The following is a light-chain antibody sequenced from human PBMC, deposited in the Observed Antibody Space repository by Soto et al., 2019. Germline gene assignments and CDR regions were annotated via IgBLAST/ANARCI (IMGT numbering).Light chain of an antibody. J-gene: IGKJ1*01. Sequence: DVQMSQSPSTLSASVGDRVTMTFRASEFISDWLAWYQQKPGQAPKLLIYDASTLESGVPGRFSGSGVGTHFTLTISGLQPEDFATYHCPHYNSYSRPFGQGTKVDIK. CDR1: EFISDW. CDR3: PHYNSYSRP. V-gene: IGKV1-5*01. CDR2: DAS.